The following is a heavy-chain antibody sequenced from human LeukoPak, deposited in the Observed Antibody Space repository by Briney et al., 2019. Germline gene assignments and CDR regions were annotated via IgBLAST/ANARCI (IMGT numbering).Heavy chain of an antibody. J-gene: IGHJ4*02. CDR2: ISGSGSST. V-gene: IGHV3-23*01. CDR1: GFTFSSYA. D-gene: IGHD2-15*01. CDR3: AKGRYCSGGSCYDDY. Sequence: GGSLRLSCAASGFTFSSYAMSWVRQVPGKGLEWVSTISGSGSSTYYADSVKGRFTISRDNSKNTLYLQMNSLRAEDTAVYYCAKGRYCSGGSCYDDYWGQGTLVSVSS.